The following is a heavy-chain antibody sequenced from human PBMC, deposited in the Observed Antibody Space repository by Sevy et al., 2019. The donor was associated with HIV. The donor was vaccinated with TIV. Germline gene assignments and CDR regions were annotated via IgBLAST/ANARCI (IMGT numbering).Heavy chain of an antibody. CDR2: IYYSGTT. V-gene: IGHV4-39*01. J-gene: IGHJ5*02. Sequence: SETLSLTCSVSNASISSSSYYWDWVRQPPGKALEWIGIIYYSGTTYYGPSHKSRVTISVDTSKNQFFLDLRSMTATDTAVYYCVRHSDSRRLSWLDTWGQGILVTVSS. CDR3: VRHSDSRRLSWLDT. CDR1: NASISSSSYY. D-gene: IGHD2-15*01.